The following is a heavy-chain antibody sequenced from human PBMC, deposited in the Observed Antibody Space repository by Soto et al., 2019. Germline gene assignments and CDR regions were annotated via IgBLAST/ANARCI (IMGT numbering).Heavy chain of an antibody. J-gene: IGHJ6*02. CDR2: IRSKAYGGTT. Sequence: GGSLRLSCTASGFTFGDYAMSWFRQAPGKGLEWVGFIRSKAYGGTTEYAASVKGRFTISRDDSKSIAYLQMNSLKTEDTAAYYCTRVLSIAARPYYYGMDVWGQGTTVTVSS. V-gene: IGHV3-49*03. CDR3: TRVLSIAARPYYYGMDV. CDR1: GFTFGDYA. D-gene: IGHD6-6*01.